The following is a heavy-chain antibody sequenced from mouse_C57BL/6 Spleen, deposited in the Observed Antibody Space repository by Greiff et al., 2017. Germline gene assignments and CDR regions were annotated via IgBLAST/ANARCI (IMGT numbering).Heavy chain of an antibody. CDR1: GFTFSDYG. J-gene: IGHJ3*01. D-gene: IGHD1-1*01. V-gene: IGHV5-17*01. Sequence: EVQRVESGGGLVKPGGSLKLSCAASGFTFSDYGMHWVRQAPEKGLEWVAYISSGSSTIYYADTVKGRFTISRDNAKNTLFLQMTSLRSEDTAMYYCARGYYGSSAWFAYWGQGTLVTASA. CDR3: ARGYYGSSAWFAY. CDR2: ISSGSSTI.